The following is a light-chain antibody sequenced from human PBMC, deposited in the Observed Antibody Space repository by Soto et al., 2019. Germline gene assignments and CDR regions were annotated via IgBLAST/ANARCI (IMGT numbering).Light chain of an antibody. CDR3: QQYDNLPLT. V-gene: IGKV1-33*01. J-gene: IGKJ4*01. CDR1: QDISKS. CDR2: DAS. Sequence: DTQVTQSPSSLSASVGDRVTITCRASQDISKSLVWYQQKPGKAPKLLIYDASNLETGVPSRFSGSGSGTDFTFTISSLQPEDIATYYCQQYDNLPLTFGGGTKVDIK.